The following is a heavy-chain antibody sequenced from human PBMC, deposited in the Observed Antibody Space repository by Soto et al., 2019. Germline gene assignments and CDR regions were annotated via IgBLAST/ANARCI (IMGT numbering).Heavy chain of an antibody. CDR1: GDSISSSSYY. J-gene: IGHJ6*03. D-gene: IGHD5-18*01. CDR2: IYYSGRT. Sequence: SETVSLTCTVSGDSISSSSYYWGWIRQPPGKGLELIASIYYSGRTYYNPSLKSRVTISVDTSKNQFSLKLSSVTAADTAVYYCARRGEDTAMVRTYYYYYYMDVWGKGTTVTVSS. CDR3: ARRGEDTAMVRTYYYYYYMDV. V-gene: IGHV4-39*01.